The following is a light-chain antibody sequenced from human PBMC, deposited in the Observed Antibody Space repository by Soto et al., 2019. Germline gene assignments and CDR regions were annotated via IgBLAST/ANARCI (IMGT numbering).Light chain of an antibody. CDR1: QNIDKY. CDR3: QQSFSVPLT. CDR2: KAS. Sequence: DIQLTQSPSSLSASVGGRVTVTCRASQNIDKYLNWYQQKPGKAPNLLIYKASTLQSGVPSRFSGSGSGTDFTLTISSLQPEDFATYYCQQSFSVPLTFGGGTKRDIK. J-gene: IGKJ4*01. V-gene: IGKV1-39*01.